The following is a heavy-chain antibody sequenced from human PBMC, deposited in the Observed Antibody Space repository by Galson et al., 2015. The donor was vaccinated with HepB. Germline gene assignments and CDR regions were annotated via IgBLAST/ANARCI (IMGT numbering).Heavy chain of an antibody. CDR3: AKDYYDILTGYFDY. D-gene: IGHD3-9*01. CDR2: IRYDGSNK. V-gene: IGHV3-30*02. CDR1: GFTFSSYG. J-gene: IGHJ4*02. Sequence: SLRLSCAASGFTFSSYGMHWVRQAPGKGLEWVAFIRYDGSNKYYADSVKGRFTISRDNSKNTLYLQMNSLRAEDTAVYYCAKDYYDILTGYFDYWGQGTLVTVSS.